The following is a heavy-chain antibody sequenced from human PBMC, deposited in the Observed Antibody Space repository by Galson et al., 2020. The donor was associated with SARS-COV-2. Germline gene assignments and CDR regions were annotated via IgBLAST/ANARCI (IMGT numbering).Heavy chain of an antibody. V-gene: IGHV1-24*01. Sequence: ASVTVSCKVSGYTLTELSMHWVRQAPGKGLEWMGGFDPEDGETIYAQKFQGRVTMTEDTSTDTAYMELSSLRSEDTAVYYCATGSAIRKTHWFDPWGQGTLVTVSS. CDR3: ATGSAIRKTHWFDP. CDR1: GYTLTELS. D-gene: IGHD2-2*02. CDR2: FDPEDGET. J-gene: IGHJ5*02.